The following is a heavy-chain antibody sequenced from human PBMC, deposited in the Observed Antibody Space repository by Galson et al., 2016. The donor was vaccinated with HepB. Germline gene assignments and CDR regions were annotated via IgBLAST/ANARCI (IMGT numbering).Heavy chain of an antibody. CDR2: IYSNEDT. CDR1: GGSISSDYY. V-gene: IGHV4-39*01. Sequence: SETLSLTCIVSGGSISSDYYWGWIRQPPGRGLEWIGSIYSNEDTFYNPSLKSRVTISVDTPKNQFSLRLDSVTAADTGLYYCATVIVVAGKYYYHYMDVWGKGTTVTVSS. CDR3: ATVIVVAGKYYYHYMDV. D-gene: IGHD6-19*01. J-gene: IGHJ6*03.